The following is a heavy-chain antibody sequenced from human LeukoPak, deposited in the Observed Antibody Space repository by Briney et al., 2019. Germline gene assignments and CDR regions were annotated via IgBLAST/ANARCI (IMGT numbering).Heavy chain of an antibody. Sequence: GGSLRLSCAASGFTFSSYAMHWVRQAPGKGLEWVAVISYDGSNKYYADSVKGRFTISRDNSNNTLYLQMNSLRAEDTAIYYCARDYYGSGTRYMDVWGKGTTVTISS. CDR2: ISYDGSNK. V-gene: IGHV3-30*04. CDR1: GFTFSSYA. D-gene: IGHD3-10*01. CDR3: ARDYYGSGTRYMDV. J-gene: IGHJ6*03.